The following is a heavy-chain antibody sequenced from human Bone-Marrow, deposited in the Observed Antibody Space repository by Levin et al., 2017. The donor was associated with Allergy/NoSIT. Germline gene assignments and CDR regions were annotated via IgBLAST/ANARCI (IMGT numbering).Heavy chain of an antibody. J-gene: IGHJ4*02. CDR3: ARDQGSGSSWSYYFDY. Sequence: PCKVLEWIGTIYYSGSTYYNPSLKSRVTISVDTSKNQFSLKLSSVTAADTAVYYCARDQGSGSSWSYYFDYWGQGTLVTVAS. D-gene: IGHD6-13*01. CDR2: IYYSGST. V-gene: IGHV4-39*07.